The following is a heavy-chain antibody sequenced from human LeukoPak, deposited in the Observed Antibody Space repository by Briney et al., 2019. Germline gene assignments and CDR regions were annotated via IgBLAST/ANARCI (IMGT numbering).Heavy chain of an antibody. V-gene: IGHV3-30*03. CDR2: VSYDGGHK. J-gene: IGHJ4*02. CDR1: GFSLNEYG. CDR3: ARDRINMMVLGHDSGLDF. D-gene: IGHD3-22*01. Sequence: TGGSLRLSCVGSGFSLNEYGIHWVRQAPGKGLEWVAVVSYDGGHKYYADSVKARFTISRDTSSDTVSLQMNSLRVEDTAVYYCARDRINMMVLGHDSGLDFWGQGTLVTVSS.